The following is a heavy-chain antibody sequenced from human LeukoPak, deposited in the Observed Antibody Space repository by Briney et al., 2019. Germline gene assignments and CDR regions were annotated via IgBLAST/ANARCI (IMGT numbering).Heavy chain of an antibody. CDR2: IYHSGST. V-gene: IGHV4-38-2*02. D-gene: IGHD2-15*01. J-gene: IGHJ4*02. CDR1: GYSISSGYY. Sequence: SETLSLTCTVSGYSISSGYYWGWIRQPPGKGLEWIGSIYHSGSTYYNPSLKSRVTISVDTSKNQFSLKLSSVTAADTAVYYCARAPGAALDWGQGTLVIVSS. CDR3: ARAPGAALD.